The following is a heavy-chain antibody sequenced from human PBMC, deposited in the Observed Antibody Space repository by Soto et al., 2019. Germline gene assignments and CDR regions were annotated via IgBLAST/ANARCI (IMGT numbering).Heavy chain of an antibody. CDR3: SRLPGGTAPRPDY. Sequence: GSLTLYCVASGXNLSYTAMCWVRQAPGKGRQWVSTISGSGENTYYADSVKSRFTISSYRSKNTLYLQMDTLRADDTAFYYGSRLPGGTAPRPDYWGQGTMVTVSS. V-gene: IGHV3-23*01. D-gene: IGHD6-6*01. CDR2: ISGSGENT. CDR1: GXNLSYTA. J-gene: IGHJ4*02.